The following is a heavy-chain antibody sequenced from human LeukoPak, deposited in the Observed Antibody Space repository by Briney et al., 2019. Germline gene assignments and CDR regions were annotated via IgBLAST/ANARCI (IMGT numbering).Heavy chain of an antibody. Sequence: GGSLRLSCAASGFTFSSYGMHWVRQAPGKGLEWAAFIRYDGSNKYYADSVKGRFTISRDNSKNTLYLQMNSLRAEDTAVYYCAKGSSKYGDYINYYGMDVWGQGTTVTVSS. J-gene: IGHJ6*02. V-gene: IGHV3-30*02. CDR3: AKGSSKYGDYINYYGMDV. CDR1: GFTFSSYG. D-gene: IGHD4-17*01. CDR2: IRYDGSNK.